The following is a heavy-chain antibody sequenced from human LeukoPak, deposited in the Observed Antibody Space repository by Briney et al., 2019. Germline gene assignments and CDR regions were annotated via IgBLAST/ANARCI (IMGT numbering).Heavy chain of an antibody. CDR2: IKQDGSEK. CDR1: GFTFSSYW. Sequence: GGSLRLSCAASGFTFSSYWMSWVRQAPGKGLEWVANIKQDGSEKYYVDSVKGRFTISRDNAKNSLYLQMNSLRAEDTAVYYCARVGAQNCGGDCYYLDYWGQGTLVTVSS. D-gene: IGHD2-21*01. V-gene: IGHV3-7*01. J-gene: IGHJ4*02. CDR3: ARVGAQNCGGDCYYLDY.